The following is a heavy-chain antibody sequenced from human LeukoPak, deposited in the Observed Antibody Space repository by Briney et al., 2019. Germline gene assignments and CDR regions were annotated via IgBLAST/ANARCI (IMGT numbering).Heavy chain of an antibody. CDR2: AYYRGIT. V-gene: IGHV4-59*01. J-gene: IGHJ4*02. Sequence: SETLSLTCTVSGVSMGAYYWSWIRQPPGKGLEWIGYAYYRGITNYNPSLQSRVTISMDTSKNQFSLNLNSVTATDTALFFCARGVPVSWGGYYFDSWGQGTLVTVSS. D-gene: IGHD3-10*01. CDR1: GVSMGAYY. CDR3: ARGVPVSWGGYYFDS.